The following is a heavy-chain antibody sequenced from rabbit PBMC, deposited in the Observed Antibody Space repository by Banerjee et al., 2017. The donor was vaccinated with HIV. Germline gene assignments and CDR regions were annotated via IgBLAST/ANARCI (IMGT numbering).Heavy chain of an antibody. D-gene: IGHD4-1*01. CDR2: INTNSGNA. V-gene: IGHV1S45*01. CDR3: ARDGSGWGANFNL. Sequence: QQQLVESGGGLVKPEGSLTLTCTASGFSFSNKYVMCWVRQAPGKGLEWIACINTNSGNAVYASWAKGRFTVSKTSSTTVTLQMTSLTAADTATYFCARDGSGWGANFNLWGQGTLVTVS. CDR1: GFSFSNKYV. J-gene: IGHJ4*01.